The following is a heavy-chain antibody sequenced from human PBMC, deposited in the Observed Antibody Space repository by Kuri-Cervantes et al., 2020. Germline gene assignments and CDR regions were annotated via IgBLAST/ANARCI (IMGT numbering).Heavy chain of an antibody. Sequence: SETLSLTCTVSGGSISSSSYYWGWIRQPPGKGLEWIGSIYYSGSTYYNPSLKSRVTISVDTSKNQFSLKLSSVTAADTAVYYCASLYGSGSYWLSGYYGMDVWGQGTTVTVSS. CDR1: GGSISSSSYY. V-gene: IGHV4-39*01. CDR3: ASLYGSGSYWLSGYYGMDV. J-gene: IGHJ6*02. CDR2: IYYSGST. D-gene: IGHD3-10*01.